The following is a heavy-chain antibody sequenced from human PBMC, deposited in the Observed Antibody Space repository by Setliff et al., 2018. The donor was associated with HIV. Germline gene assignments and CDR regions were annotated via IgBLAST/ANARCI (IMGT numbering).Heavy chain of an antibody. D-gene: IGHD1-7*01. CDR3: ARDQGLELRGDYYYYGMDV. V-gene: IGHV4-59*11. CDR2: FYHTGST. J-gene: IGHJ6*02. CDR1: GGSIRSHY. Sequence: SETLSLTCTVSGGSIRSHYWSWIRQPPGKGLEWIGSFYHTGSTHYNPSLKSRTTMSLDTSMNQVSLKLSSVSAADTAVYYCARDQGLELRGDYYYYGMDVWGQGTTVTVSS.